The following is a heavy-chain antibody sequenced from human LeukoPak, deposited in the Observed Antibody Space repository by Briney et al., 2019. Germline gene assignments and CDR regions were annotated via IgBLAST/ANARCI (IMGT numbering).Heavy chain of an antibody. CDR3: ARDKVYSSGWYVDY. D-gene: IGHD6-19*01. V-gene: IGHV4-59*01. Sequence: SETLSLTCTVSGGSISSYYWSWIRQPPGKGLEWIAYIDYRGSTTYSPSLKSRVTISVDTSKNQFSLKLSSVTAADTAVYYCARDKVYSSGWYVDYWGQGTLVTVSS. J-gene: IGHJ4*02. CDR2: IDYRGST. CDR1: GGSISSYY.